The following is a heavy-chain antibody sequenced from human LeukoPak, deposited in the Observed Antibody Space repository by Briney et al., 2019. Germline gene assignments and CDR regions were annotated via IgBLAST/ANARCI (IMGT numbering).Heavy chain of an antibody. CDR2: FSAYNGNT. CDR3: ARKYCSSTSCHTNDWFDP. J-gene: IGHJ5*02. V-gene: IGHV1-18*01. Sequence: ASVKVSCKASGYTFTSYGISWVRQAPGQGLGWMGGFSAYNGNTNYAQKLQGRVTMTTDTSTSTAYMELRSLRSDDTAVYYCARKYCSSTSCHTNDWFDPWGQGTLVTVSS. CDR1: GYTFTSYG. D-gene: IGHD2-2*02.